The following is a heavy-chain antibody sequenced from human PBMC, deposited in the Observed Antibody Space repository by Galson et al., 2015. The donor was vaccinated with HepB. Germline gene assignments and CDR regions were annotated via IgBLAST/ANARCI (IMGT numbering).Heavy chain of an antibody. J-gene: IGHJ4*02. CDR2: IYYSGST. Sequence: TLSLTCTVSGGPISSGGYYWSWIRHHPGKGLEWIGYIYYSGSTYYNPSLKSRVTMSVDTSKNQFSLNLSSVTAADTAVYYCARTNDYVWGSYRNYYFDYWGQGTLVTVSS. CDR3: ARTNDYVWGSYRNYYFDY. D-gene: IGHD3-16*02. V-gene: IGHV4-31*03. CDR1: GGPISSGGYY.